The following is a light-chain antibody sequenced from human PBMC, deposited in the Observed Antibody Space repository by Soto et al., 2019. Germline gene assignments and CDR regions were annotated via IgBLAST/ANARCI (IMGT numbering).Light chain of an antibody. CDR2: GAS. J-gene: IGKJ1*01. CDR1: QSVSSN. Sequence: IGLMKSQVTLSVSPGERATLSCRASQSVSSNLAWYQQKPGQAPRLLIYGASTRATGIPARFSGSGSGTEFTLTISSLQSEDFAVYYCQQYNNWPRTFGQGTKVDIK. V-gene: IGKV3-15*01. CDR3: QQYNNWPRT.